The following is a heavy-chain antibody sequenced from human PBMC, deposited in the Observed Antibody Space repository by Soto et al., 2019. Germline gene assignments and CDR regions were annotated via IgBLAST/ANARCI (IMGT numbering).Heavy chain of an antibody. CDR2: ISSDGHHQ. Sequence: QVQLVESGGGEVQPGGSLRVSCATSGFSFNDYAMYWVRQAPGQGLEWVAIISSDGHHQFYLDNLRGRFTVSRDNSKNTLYLQSNSLRPGDTAVYYCSRGTYYPQSSGLHADYWGPGTVVTVSS. J-gene: IGHJ4*02. D-gene: IGHD3-22*01. CDR3: SRGTYYPQSSGLHADY. CDR1: GFSFNDYA. V-gene: IGHV3-30*03.